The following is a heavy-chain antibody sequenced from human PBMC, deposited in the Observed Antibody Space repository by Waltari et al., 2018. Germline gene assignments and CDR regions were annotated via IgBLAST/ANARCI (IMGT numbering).Heavy chain of an antibody. CDR2: IKKEVSER. Sequence: EVQVVESGGGLVQPGGSLRLSCEGSGFIFSSYWMSWVRQAPGKGREWVGNIKKEVSERNYVDSVKGRFTISRDNAKNSVFLQMISLRAEDTAVYYCLRDRRGPALFDSWGQGTLVTVSS. CDR1: GFIFSSYW. V-gene: IGHV3-7*03. CDR3: LRDRRGPALFDS. J-gene: IGHJ4*02. D-gene: IGHD2-2*01.